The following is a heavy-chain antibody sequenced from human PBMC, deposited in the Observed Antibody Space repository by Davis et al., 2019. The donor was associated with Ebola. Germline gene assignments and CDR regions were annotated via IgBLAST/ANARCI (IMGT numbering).Heavy chain of an antibody. D-gene: IGHD6-6*01. J-gene: IGHJ6*02. CDR2: IKQDGSEK. CDR3: ARGTIAARYYYYGMDV. Sequence: GESLKISCAASGFTFSSYLMSWVRQAPGKGLEWVANIKQDGSEKYYVDSVKGRFTISRDNAKNSLYLQMNSLRAEDTAVYYCARGTIAARYYYYGMDVWGQGTTVTVSS. V-gene: IGHV3-7*01. CDR1: GFTFSSYL.